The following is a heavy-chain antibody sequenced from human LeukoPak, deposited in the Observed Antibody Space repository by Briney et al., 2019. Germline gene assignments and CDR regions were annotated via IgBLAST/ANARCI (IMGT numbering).Heavy chain of an antibody. Sequence: EASVKVSCKASGGTFSSYAISWVRQAPGQGLEWMGGIIPIFGTANYAQKFQGRVTITADESTSTAYMELSSLRSEDTAAYYCARISGSSRGFDPWGQGTLVTVSS. CDR3: ARISGSSRGFDP. D-gene: IGHD3-10*01. CDR1: GGTFSSYA. CDR2: IIPIFGTA. J-gene: IGHJ5*02. V-gene: IGHV1-69*01.